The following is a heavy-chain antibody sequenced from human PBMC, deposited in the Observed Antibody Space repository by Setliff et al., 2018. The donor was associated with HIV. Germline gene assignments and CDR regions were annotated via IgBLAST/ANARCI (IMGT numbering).Heavy chain of an antibody. D-gene: IGHD6-13*01. J-gene: IGHJ6*03. V-gene: IGHV4-39*01. Sequence: SETLSLTCTVSGGSISSSSYYWGWIRQPPGKGLQWIESIYYRGSTYYNPSLKSRVTISVDTSKNQFSLKLSSVTAADPAVYYCARGRYRSRWYASDHYYIDVLGKGTTVTVSS. CDR2: IYYRGST. CDR1: GGSISSSSYY. CDR3: ARGRYRSRWYASDHYYIDV.